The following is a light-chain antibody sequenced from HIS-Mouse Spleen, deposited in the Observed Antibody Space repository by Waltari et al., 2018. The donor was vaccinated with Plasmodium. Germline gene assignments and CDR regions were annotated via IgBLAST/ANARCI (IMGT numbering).Light chain of an antibody. V-gene: IGLV2-11*01. CDR3: CSYAGSYTLV. CDR2: DVS. CDR1: SSDGGGYTY. Sequence: QSALTQPRSVSGSPGQSVTISCTGTSSDGGGYTYVSWYQQHPGKAPKLMIYDVSKRPSGVPDRFSGSKSGNTASLTISGLQAEDEADYYCCSYAGSYTLVFGGGTKLTVL. J-gene: IGLJ2*01.